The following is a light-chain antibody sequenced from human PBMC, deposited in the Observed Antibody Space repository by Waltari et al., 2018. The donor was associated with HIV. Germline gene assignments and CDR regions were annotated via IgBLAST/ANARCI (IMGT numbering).Light chain of an antibody. V-gene: IGLV2-14*01. Sequence: QPALTQPASVSGPPRQPITISCTGPPNDITTYHFVSWYQQSPGGPPNLIIFEVNSRPSGISDRFSGSTSGDTASLTISGLQAEDEAVYFCSSYTTRASVVFGGGTKLTVL. J-gene: IGLJ2*01. CDR3: SSYTTRASVV. CDR1: PNDITTYHF. CDR2: EVN.